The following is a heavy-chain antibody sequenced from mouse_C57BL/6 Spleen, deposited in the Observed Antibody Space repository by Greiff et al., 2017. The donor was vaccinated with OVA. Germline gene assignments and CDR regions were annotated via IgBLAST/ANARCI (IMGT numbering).Heavy chain of an antibody. CDR3: ARKGYGSFDY. CDR1: GYAFSSSW. Sequence: VKVVESGPELVKPGASVKISCKASGYAFSSSWMNWVKQRPGEGLEWIGRIYPGDGDTSYNGKFKGMATLTADKSSSTAYMQLSSLTSEDSAVYFCARKGYGSFDYWGQGTTLTVSS. D-gene: IGHD1-1*01. V-gene: IGHV1-82*01. CDR2: IYPGDGDT. J-gene: IGHJ2*01.